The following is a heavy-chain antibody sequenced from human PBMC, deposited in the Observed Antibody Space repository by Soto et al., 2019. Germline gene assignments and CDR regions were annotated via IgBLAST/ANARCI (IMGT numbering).Heavy chain of an antibody. CDR1: GYTFTSYG. D-gene: IGHD5-18*01. J-gene: IGHJ6*02. V-gene: IGHV1-18*01. CDR3: ARVKYSPPYYCYYGMDV. CDR2: ISAYNGNT. Sequence: QVQLVQSGAEVKKPGASVKVSCKASGYTFTSYGISWVRQAPGQGLEWMGWISAYNGNTNYAQKLQGRGTMTTDTSTSTAYVELRSLRSDDTAVYYCARVKYSPPYYCYYGMDVWGQGTTVTVSS.